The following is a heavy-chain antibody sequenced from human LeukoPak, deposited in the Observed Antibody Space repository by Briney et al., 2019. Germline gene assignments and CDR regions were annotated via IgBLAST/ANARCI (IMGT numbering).Heavy chain of an antibody. Sequence: MASETLSLTCTVSGGSISSYYWSWIRQPPGKGLEWIGYIYYSGSTNYNPSLKSRVTISVDTSKNQFSLKLSSVTAADTAVYYCARGVHYYDSSAPLIWGQGTMVTVSS. CDR3: ARGVHYYDSSAPLI. J-gene: IGHJ3*02. CDR1: GGSISSYY. D-gene: IGHD3-22*01. CDR2: IYYSGST. V-gene: IGHV4-59*01.